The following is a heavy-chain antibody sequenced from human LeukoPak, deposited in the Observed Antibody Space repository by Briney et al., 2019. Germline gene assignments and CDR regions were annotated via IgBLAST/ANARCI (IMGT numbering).Heavy chain of an antibody. CDR3: ASTLYDSSGYYYVEVFFDY. J-gene: IGHJ4*02. CDR2: IYYSGST. Sequence: PSETLSLTCTVSGGSISSSSYYWGCIRQPPGKGLEWIGSIYYSGSTYYNPSLKSRVTISVDTSKNQFSLKLSSVTAADTAVYYCASTLYDSSGYYYVEVFFDYWGQGTLVTVSS. D-gene: IGHD3-22*01. V-gene: IGHV4-39*01. CDR1: GGSISSSSYY.